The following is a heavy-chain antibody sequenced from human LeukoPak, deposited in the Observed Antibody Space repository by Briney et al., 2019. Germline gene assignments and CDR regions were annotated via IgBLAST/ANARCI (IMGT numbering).Heavy chain of an antibody. CDR2: ISSTGRTI. CDR3: SRAPMIREGGDP. D-gene: IGHD3-10*01. V-gene: IGHV3-11*01. Sequence: PGGSLRLSCTASGFTFSDYYMAWFRRAPGKGLGWVAFISSTGRTIKYADSLRGRFTISRDNAKNSLYLQMQSLRAEDTAVYYCSRAPMIREGGDPWGQGTLVTVSS. J-gene: IGHJ5*02. CDR1: GFTFSDYY.